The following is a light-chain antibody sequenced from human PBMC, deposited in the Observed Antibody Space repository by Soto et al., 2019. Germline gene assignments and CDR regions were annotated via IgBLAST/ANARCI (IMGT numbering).Light chain of an antibody. CDR2: DAS. CDR3: QQYKSYSTWT. J-gene: IGKJ1*01. V-gene: IGKV1-5*01. Sequence: DIQMTQSPSTLSASVGDRVTITCRASQSISSWLAWYQQKPGKAPKLLIYDASSLESGVPSRFSGSGSGTEFTLTISSLQPDDFATYYCQQYKSYSTWTFGHGTKVEIK. CDR1: QSISSW.